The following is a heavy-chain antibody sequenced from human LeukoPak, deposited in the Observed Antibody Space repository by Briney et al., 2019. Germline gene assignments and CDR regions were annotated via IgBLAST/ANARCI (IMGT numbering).Heavy chain of an antibody. CDR2: INPSGGST. Sequence: AAVKVSCKASRYTFTSYYMHWVRQAPGQEREWMGIINPSGGSTSYAQMFQGRVTLTRDTSTSTVYLELSRLRSEDTPLYYCARGAVFSIIWLVYWGQGGLVTVSS. D-gene: IGHD6-13*01. J-gene: IGHJ4*02. CDR3: ARGAVFSIIWLVY. V-gene: IGHV1-46*01. CDR1: RYTFTSYY.